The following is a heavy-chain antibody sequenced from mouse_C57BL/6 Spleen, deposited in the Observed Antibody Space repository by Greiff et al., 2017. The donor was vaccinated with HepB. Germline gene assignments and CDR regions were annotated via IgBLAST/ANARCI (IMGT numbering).Heavy chain of an antibody. CDR2: ISNGGGST. Sequence: EVKLVESGGGLVQPGGSLKLSCAASGFTFSDYYMYWVRQTPEKRLEWVAYISNGGGSTYYPDTVKGRFTISRDNAKNTLYLQMSRLKSEDTAMYYCARWWLRPYYAMDYWGQGTSVTVSS. D-gene: IGHD2-2*01. CDR3: ARWWLRPYYAMDY. V-gene: IGHV5-12*01. CDR1: GFTFSDYY. J-gene: IGHJ4*01.